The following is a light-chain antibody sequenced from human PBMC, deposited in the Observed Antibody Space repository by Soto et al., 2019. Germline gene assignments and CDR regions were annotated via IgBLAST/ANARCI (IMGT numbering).Light chain of an antibody. CDR2: EVS. Sequence: QSALTQPASVSGSPGQSITISCTGTSSDVGGYNYVSWYQQHPGKAPKLMIYEVSNRPSGVSYRFSGSKSGNTASLTISGLQAEDEADYYCQSSDSRLSGSDVFGTGTKLTVL. J-gene: IGLJ1*01. V-gene: IGLV2-14*01. CDR3: QSSDSRLSGSDV. CDR1: SSDVGGYNY.